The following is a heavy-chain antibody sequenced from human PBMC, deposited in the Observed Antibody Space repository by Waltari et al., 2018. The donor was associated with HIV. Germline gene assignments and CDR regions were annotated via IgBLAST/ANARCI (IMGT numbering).Heavy chain of an antibody. CDR3: ARAPAGYGDLYFFDF. CDR2: MNPNTGNT. D-gene: IGHD2-21*02. V-gene: IGHV1-8*01. CDR1: GYSFIGHD. Sequence: QVQLVQSGAEMKTSGASVKVSCKAAGYSFIGHDINWVRQASGQGLEWMGWMNPNTGNTGFAQKFQGRVIMTRNTSITTAYMELSSLKSEDTAVYYCARAPAGYGDLYFFDFWGQGTLVTVSS. J-gene: IGHJ4*02.